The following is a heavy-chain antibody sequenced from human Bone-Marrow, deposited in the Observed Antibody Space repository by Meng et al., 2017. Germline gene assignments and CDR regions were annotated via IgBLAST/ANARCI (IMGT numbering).Heavy chain of an antibody. CDR3: ARDDYGVILGY. CDR1: GFTFSSYW. Sequence: GESLKISCAASGFTFSSYWMSWVRQAPGKGLEWVANIKQDGSEKYYVDSVKGRFTISRDNAKNSLYLQMSSLRAEDTAVYYCARDDYGVILGYWGQGTLVTVSS. J-gene: IGHJ4*02. CDR2: IKQDGSEK. V-gene: IGHV3-7*01. D-gene: IGHD4-17*01.